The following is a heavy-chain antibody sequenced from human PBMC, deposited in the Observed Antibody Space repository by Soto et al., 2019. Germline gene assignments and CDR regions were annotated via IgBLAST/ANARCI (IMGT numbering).Heavy chain of an antibody. CDR1: GGAIVGYY. D-gene: IGHD3-3*01. Sequence: TAETLSLTCSVSGGAIVGYYCTFIRQPAGKGLEWIGRIYSSGNTKYNPSLQSRVTMSLDTSNNQFSLRLTSVTAADTAVYYCARGQRFSDWFDPWGQGTLVTVSS. CDR2: IYSSGNT. CDR3: ARGQRFSDWFDP. J-gene: IGHJ5*02. V-gene: IGHV4-4*07.